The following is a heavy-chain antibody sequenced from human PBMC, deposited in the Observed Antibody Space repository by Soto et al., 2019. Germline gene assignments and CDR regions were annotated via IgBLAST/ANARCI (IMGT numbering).Heavy chain of an antibody. D-gene: IGHD4-17*01. Sequence: QVQLVDSGGTLVKPGGSLRLSCSASGFVFVDHFMTWVRQAPGKGLEWISYISTGGSIQSADSLKGRFTISRDNAKNSLFLQVNSQRAEDTAVYYCARVRVGTAVTSWGLYETYYYMDVWGRGTTVTVSS. J-gene: IGHJ6*03. CDR2: ISTGGSI. CDR1: GFVFVDHF. CDR3: ARVRVGTAVTSWGLYETYYYMDV. V-gene: IGHV3-11*01.